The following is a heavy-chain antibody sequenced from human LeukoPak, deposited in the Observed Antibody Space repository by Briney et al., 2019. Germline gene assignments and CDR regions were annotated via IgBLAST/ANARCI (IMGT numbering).Heavy chain of an antibody. V-gene: IGHV1-18*01. J-gene: IGHJ4*02. CDR1: GYTFTSYG. CDR2: ISAYNGNT. Sequence: ASVKVSCKASGYTFTSYGIGWVRQAPGQGLEWMGWISAYNGNTNYAQKLQGRVTMTTDTSTRTAYMELRSLRSDDTAVYYCARLYCSSTSCYGGSDYWGQGTLVTVSS. D-gene: IGHD2-2*01. CDR3: ARLYCSSTSCYGGSDY.